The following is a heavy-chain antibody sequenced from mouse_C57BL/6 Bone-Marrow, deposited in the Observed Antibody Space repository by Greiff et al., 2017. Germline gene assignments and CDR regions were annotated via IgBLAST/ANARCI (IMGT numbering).Heavy chain of an antibody. J-gene: IGHJ4*01. Sequence: VQLQQPGAELVRPGSSVKLSCKASGYTFTSYWMHWVKQRPIQGLEWIGNIDPSDSETHYNQKFKDKATLTVDKSSSTAYMQLSSLTSEDSAVYHCARMGWPREAIDYWGQGTSVTVSS. V-gene: IGHV1-52*01. CDR3: ARMGWPREAIDY. D-gene: IGHD1-1*02. CDR1: GYTFTSYW. CDR2: IDPSDSET.